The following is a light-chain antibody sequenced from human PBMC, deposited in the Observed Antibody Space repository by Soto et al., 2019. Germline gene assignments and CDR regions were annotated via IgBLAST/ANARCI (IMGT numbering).Light chain of an antibody. Sequence: QSVLTQPPSASGTPGQRVTISASGSSSNIGSNNVGWYQQLPGTAPKLLIYDNDQRPSGVPVRFSGSKSGTSASLAISGLQSEDEAHYYCATWDDSRNGYVFGPGTKLTVL. CDR3: ATWDDSRNGYV. V-gene: IGLV1-44*01. J-gene: IGLJ1*01. CDR2: DND. CDR1: SSNIGSNN.